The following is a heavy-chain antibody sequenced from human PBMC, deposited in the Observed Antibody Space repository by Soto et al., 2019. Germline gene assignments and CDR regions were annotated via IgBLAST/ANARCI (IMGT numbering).Heavy chain of an antibody. D-gene: IGHD4-17*01. CDR2: ISDDGSSK. CDR1: GFTFSNYA. V-gene: IGHV3-30-3*01. Sequence: QVQLVESGGGVVQPGRSLRLPCAASGFTFSNYALHWVRQAPGKGLEWVAVISDDGSSKYYADSVKGQFTISRDNSQNTLYLQMNSLRPEDTAVYYCARDLYYGEGYFDYWGQGTLVTVSS. CDR3: ARDLYYGEGYFDY. J-gene: IGHJ4*02.